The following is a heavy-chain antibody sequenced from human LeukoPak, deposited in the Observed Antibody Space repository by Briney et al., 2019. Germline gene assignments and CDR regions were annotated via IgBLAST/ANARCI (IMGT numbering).Heavy chain of an antibody. V-gene: IGHV1-69*01. CDR2: IIPIFGTA. CDR3: AREYATTVGTPYYFDY. D-gene: IGHD4-23*01. J-gene: IGHJ4*02. CDR1: GGTFSSYA. Sequence: SVKVSCKASGGTFSSYAISWVRQAPGQGLEWMGGIIPIFGTANYAQKFQGRVTITADESTSTAYMELSSLRSEDTAVYYCAREYATTVGTPYYFDYWGQGTLVTVSS.